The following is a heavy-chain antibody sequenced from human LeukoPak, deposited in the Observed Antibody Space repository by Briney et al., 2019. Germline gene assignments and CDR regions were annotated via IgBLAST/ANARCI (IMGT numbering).Heavy chain of an antibody. J-gene: IGHJ3*01. CDR3: ARISSSNWYNERGAFYV. CDR1: GFTFGDYA. Sequence: GGSLRLSCTASGFTFGDYAMSWVRQAPGKGLEWVGFIRSKAYGGTTEYAASVKGRFTISRDDSKSIAYLQMNSLKTEDTAVYYCARISSSNWYNERGAFYVWGQGTMVTVSS. D-gene: IGHD6-13*01. CDR2: IRSKAYGGTT. V-gene: IGHV3-49*04.